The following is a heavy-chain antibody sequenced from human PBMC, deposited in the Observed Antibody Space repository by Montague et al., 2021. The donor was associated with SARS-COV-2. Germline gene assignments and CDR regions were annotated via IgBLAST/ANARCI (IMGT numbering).Heavy chain of an antibody. V-gene: IGHV4-4*02. J-gene: IGHJ4*02. CDR2: IYHSGYT. Sequence: SETLSLTCAVAGASIGSSNWGSWVRQPPGKGLEWIGEIYHSGYTXXNPSPKGRVSISIDESKNQFSLKLSSVTAADTAVYYCASRGAGWFGGNPESFDYWGQGTLVTVSS. CDR3: ASRGAGWFGGNPESFDY. D-gene: IGHD3-16*01. CDR1: GASIGSSNW.